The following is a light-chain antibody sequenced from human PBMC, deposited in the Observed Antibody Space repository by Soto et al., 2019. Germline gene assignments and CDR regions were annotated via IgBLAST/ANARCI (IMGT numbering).Light chain of an antibody. CDR3: SSYAGSSNV. CDR1: SSDVGGYNY. V-gene: IGLV2-8*01. Sequence: QSVLTHPPSASVSPGQSVAISCTGTSSDVGGYNYVSWYQQHPGKAPKLMIYEVNKRPSGVPDRFSGSKSGNTASLTVSGLQAEDEADYYCSSYAGSSNVFGTGTKVTVL. CDR2: EVN. J-gene: IGLJ1*01.